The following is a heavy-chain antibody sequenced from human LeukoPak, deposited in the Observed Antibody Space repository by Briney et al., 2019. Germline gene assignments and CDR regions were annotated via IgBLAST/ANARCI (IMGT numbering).Heavy chain of an antibody. J-gene: IGHJ6*02. Sequence: PSETLSLTCTVSGGSISSYYWSWIRQPAGKGLEWIGRIYTSGSTNYNPSLKSRVAMSVDTSKNQFSLKLSPVTAADTAVYYCARDGIEDYYYYGMDVWGQGTTVTVSS. CDR1: GGSISSYY. CDR2: IYTSGST. D-gene: IGHD1-26*01. V-gene: IGHV4-4*07. CDR3: ARDGIEDYYYYGMDV.